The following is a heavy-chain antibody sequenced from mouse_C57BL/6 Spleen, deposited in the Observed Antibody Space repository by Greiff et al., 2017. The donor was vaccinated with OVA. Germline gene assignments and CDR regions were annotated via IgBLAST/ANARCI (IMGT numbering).Heavy chain of an antibody. CDR3: ARIGGCDKDAMDY. CDR1: GYAFSSSW. Sequence: VQLQQSGPELVKPGASVKISCKASGYAFSSSWMNWVKQRPGKGLEWIGRIYPGDGDTNYNGKFKGKATLTADKSSSTAYMQLSSLTSEDSAVYFCARIGGCDKDAMDYWGQGTSVTVSS. V-gene: IGHV1-82*01. J-gene: IGHJ4*01. CDR2: IYPGDGDT. D-gene: IGHD3-3*01.